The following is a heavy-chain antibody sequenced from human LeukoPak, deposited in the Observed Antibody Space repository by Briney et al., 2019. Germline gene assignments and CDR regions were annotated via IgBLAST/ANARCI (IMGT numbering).Heavy chain of an antibody. CDR3: AREMADSPCFDY. Sequence: GGSLRLSCAASGFTFSSYGMHWVRQAPGKGLEWVAVIWYDGSNKYYADSVKGRFTISRDNSKNTLYLQMNSLRAEDTAVYYCAREMADSPCFDYWGQGTLVTVSS. J-gene: IGHJ4*02. CDR2: IWYDGSNK. CDR1: GFTFSSYG. V-gene: IGHV3-33*01. D-gene: IGHD5-24*01.